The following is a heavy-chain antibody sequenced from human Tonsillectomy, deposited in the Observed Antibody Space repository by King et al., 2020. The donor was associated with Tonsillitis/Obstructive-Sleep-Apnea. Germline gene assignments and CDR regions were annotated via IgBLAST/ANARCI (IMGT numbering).Heavy chain of an antibody. CDR2: ISYDGSNK. CDR1: GFTFSSYG. CDR3: ASRALY. Sequence: VQLVESGGGVVQPGRSLRLSCAASGFTFSSYGMHWVRQAPGKGLEWVAVISYDGSNKYYADSVKGRFTISRDNSKNTLYLQMNSLRAEDTAVYYCASRALYGGQGTLVTVSS. V-gene: IGHV3-30*03. J-gene: IGHJ4*02.